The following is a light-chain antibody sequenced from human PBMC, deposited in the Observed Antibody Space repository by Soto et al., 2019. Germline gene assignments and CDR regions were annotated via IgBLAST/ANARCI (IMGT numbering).Light chain of an antibody. Sequence: DIVMTQSPLSLPVTPGEPASISCRSSQSLLHGNGYNYLHWYLQKPGQSPQLLIYLGSNRASGVPDRFSGSGSGTDFTLTISRVEAEDVGVYYCMQTLRYPFTFGPGTKVDSK. CDR3: MQTLRYPFT. V-gene: IGKV2-28*01. CDR1: QSLLHGNGYNY. CDR2: LGS. J-gene: IGKJ3*01.